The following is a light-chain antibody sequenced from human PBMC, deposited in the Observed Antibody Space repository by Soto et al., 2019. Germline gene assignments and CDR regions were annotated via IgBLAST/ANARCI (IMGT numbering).Light chain of an antibody. CDR2: GAS. CDR1: QSLGSNF. V-gene: IGKV3-20*01. CDR3: QQYDNSPIT. J-gene: IGKJ5*01. Sequence: EIVLTQSPGTLSLSPGQRATLSCRASQSLGSNFLAWYQQKPGQAPRLLIYGASSRATGIPDRFSGTGSETDFTLTISRLEPEDFAVYYCQQYDNSPITFGQGTRLEIK.